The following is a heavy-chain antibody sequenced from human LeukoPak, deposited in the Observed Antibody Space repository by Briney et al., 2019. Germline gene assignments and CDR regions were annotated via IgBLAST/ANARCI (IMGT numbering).Heavy chain of an antibody. V-gene: IGHV4-4*07. CDR1: GGSISSYY. Sequence: SETLSLTCTVSGGSISSYYWSWIRQPAGKGLEWIGRIYTSGSTNYNPSLKSRVTISVDTSKNQFSLKLSSVTAADTAVYYCARRPIGHSSSWYIIPFDYWGQGTLVTVSS. J-gene: IGHJ4*02. D-gene: IGHD6-13*01. CDR2: IYTSGST. CDR3: ARRPIGHSSSWYIIPFDY.